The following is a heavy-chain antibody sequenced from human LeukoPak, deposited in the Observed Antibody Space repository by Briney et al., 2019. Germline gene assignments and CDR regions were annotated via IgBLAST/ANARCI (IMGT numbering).Heavy chain of an antibody. Sequence: PGGSLRLSCAASGFTFSSYDMHWVRQVTGERLEWVSAIGTAAVTYYPGSVKGRFTISRENAKNSLYLQMNSLRDGDTAVYYCARGGPLTAAGDADAFDIWGQGTLVTVSS. D-gene: IGHD6-13*01. CDR3: ARGGPLTAAGDADAFDI. CDR2: IGTAAVT. V-gene: IGHV3-13*04. CDR1: GFTFSSYD. J-gene: IGHJ3*02.